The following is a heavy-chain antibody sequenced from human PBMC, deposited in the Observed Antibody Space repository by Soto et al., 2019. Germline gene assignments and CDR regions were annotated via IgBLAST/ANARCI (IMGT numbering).Heavy chain of an antibody. CDR1: GFTFSSYG. CDR2: IWYDGSNK. D-gene: IGHD2-15*01. V-gene: IGHV3-33*01. CDR3: ARDIVVVVAVDYYYYYGMDV. J-gene: IGHJ6*02. Sequence: QPGGSLRLSCAASGFTFSSYGMHWVRQAPGKGLEWVAVIWYDGSNKYYADSVKGRFTISRDNSKNTLYLQMNSLRAEDTAVYYCARDIVVVVAVDYYYYYGMDVWGQGTTVTVSS.